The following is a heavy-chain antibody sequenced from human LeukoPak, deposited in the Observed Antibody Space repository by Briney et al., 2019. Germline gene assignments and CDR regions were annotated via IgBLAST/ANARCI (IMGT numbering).Heavy chain of an antibody. CDR3: ARTRLHRLYEIEDHY. J-gene: IGHJ4*02. V-gene: IGHV1-18*01. D-gene: IGHD3-16*02. CDR2: ISAYNGNT. Sequence: GASVKVSCKASGYTFTSYGISWVRQAPGQGLEWMGWISAYNGNTNYAQKLQGRVTMTTDTSTSTAYMELSSLRSEDTAVYYCARTRLHRLYEIEDHYWGQGTLVTVSS. CDR1: GYTFTSYG.